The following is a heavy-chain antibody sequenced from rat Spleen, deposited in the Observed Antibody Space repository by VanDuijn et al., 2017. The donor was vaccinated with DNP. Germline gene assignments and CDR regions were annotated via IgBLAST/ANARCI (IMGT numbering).Heavy chain of an antibody. J-gene: IGHJ2*01. V-gene: IGHV2-4*01. CDR1: GFSLTSFG. CDR2: IWFDGTT. CDR3: ARRRGGYSEHYFDY. Sequence: QVQLKESGPGLVQPSQTLSLTCTVSGFSLTSFGVSWVRQPPGKGLEWIGSIWFDGTTDFNSAVQSRLSISRDTSKSQVFLKMTSLQPEDTGTYYCARRRGGYSEHYFDYWGQGVMVTVSS. D-gene: IGHD1-11*01.